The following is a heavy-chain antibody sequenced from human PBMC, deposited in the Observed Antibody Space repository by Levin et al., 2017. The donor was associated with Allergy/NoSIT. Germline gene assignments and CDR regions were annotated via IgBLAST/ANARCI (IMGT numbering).Heavy chain of an antibody. Sequence: SLKISCAASGFTFSHYGMHWVRQTPGKGLEWVAVISSDGTNEAYADSVKGRFTISRDNSKNTLYLQMNSLRAEDTAVFYCAKDASAFGDYVFDNWGQGTLVTVSS. V-gene: IGHV3-30*18. J-gene: IGHJ4*02. D-gene: IGHD4-17*01. CDR3: AKDASAFGDYVFDN. CDR1: GFTFSHYG. CDR2: ISSDGTNE.